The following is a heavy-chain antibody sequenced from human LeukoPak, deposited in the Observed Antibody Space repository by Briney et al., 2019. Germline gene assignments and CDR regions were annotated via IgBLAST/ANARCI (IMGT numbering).Heavy chain of an antibody. CDR2: IIPILGIA. CDR1: GGTFSNYG. V-gene: IGHV1-69*04. CDR3: ARDISTSQAGELGY. J-gene: IGHJ4*02. Sequence: GASVKVSCKGSGGTFSNYGISWVRQAPGQGLEWMGRIIPILGIANYAQKFQGRVTITADKSTSTAYMELSSLRSEDTAVYYCARDISTSQAGELGYWGQGTLVTVSS. D-gene: IGHD1-7*01.